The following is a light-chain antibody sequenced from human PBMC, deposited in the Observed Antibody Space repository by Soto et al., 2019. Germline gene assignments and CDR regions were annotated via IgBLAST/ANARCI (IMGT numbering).Light chain of an antibody. Sequence: QSVLTQPPSASGAPGQRVTISCSGSSSNIGSNSVNWHQQLPGTAPKVLIYNNNQRPSGVPDRFSGSKSGTSASLAISGLQSEDEAEYYCAAWDAMLSGYVCGTGTKVTV. CDR3: AAWDAMLSGYV. V-gene: IGLV1-44*01. CDR1: SSNIGSNS. J-gene: IGLJ1*01. CDR2: NNN.